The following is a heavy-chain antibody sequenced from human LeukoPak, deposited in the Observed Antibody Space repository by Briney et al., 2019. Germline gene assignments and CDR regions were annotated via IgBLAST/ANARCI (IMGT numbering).Heavy chain of an antibody. CDR1: GYSFTNYW. J-gene: IGHJ4*02. D-gene: IGHD1-1*01. CDR2: INPSDSDT. CDR3: ARAWNFAY. Sequence: PGESLKISCKGSGYSFTNYWIAWVRQMPGRGLEWMVIINPSDSDTRYSPSFQGQVTISADKSISTAYLQWSSLKASDSAMYYCARAWNFAYWGQGTLVTVSS. V-gene: IGHV5-51*01.